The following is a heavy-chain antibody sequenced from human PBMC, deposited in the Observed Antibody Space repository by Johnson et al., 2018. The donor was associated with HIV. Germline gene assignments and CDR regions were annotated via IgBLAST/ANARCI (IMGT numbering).Heavy chain of an antibody. CDR3: ARDRSSGWYGRVDAFDI. Sequence: QVQLVESGGGVVQPGKSLRISCAASGFTFSSYAMHWVRQAPGKGLEWVAVISYDGSNKYYADSVKGRFTISRDNSKNTLYLQMNSLRAEDTAVYYCARDRSSGWYGRVDAFDIWGQGTMVTVSS. J-gene: IGHJ3*02. CDR2: ISYDGSNK. V-gene: IGHV3-30*04. D-gene: IGHD6-19*01. CDR1: GFTFSSYA.